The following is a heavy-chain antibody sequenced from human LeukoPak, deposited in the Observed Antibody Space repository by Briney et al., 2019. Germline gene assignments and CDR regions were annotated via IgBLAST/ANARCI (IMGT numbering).Heavy chain of an antibody. CDR3: ARETGSGSYLLDY. D-gene: IGHD1-26*01. Sequence: PGGSLRPSCAASGFTFGDYYMSWIRQAPGKGRGWGSYISSGSSAIYYADSVKGRFTISRDNAKNSLYLQINSLRAEDTAVYYCARETGSGSYLLDYWGQGTLVTVSS. CDR2: ISSGSSAI. V-gene: IGHV3-11*01. CDR1: GFTFGDYY. J-gene: IGHJ4*02.